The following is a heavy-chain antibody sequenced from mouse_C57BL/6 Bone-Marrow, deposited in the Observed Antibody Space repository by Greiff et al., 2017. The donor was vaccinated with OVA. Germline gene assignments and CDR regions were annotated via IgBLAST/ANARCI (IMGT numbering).Heavy chain of an antibody. J-gene: IGHJ4*01. CDR3: ARLLRCYYAMDY. CDR2: IDPANGNT. D-gene: IGHD1-1*01. Sequence: SFPFSFPSSFFNIKHTYIHFVNHIPSQGLELIVIIDPANGNTQYAPKFQGKATITADTSSNTAYLQLSSLTSEDTAIYYCARLLRCYYAMDYWGQGTSVTVSS. CDR1: FFNIKHTY. V-gene: IGHV14-3*01.